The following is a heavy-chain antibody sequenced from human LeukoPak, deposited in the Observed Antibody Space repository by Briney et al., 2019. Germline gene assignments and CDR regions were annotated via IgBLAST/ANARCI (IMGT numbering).Heavy chain of an antibody. Sequence: AGGSLRLSCAASGFTFSDYYMSWIRQAPGKGLEWVSYISSSGSTIYYADSVKGRFTISRDNAKNSLYLQINSLRAEDTAVYYCAREGPDTFSGQIDYWGQGTLVTVSS. CDR3: AREGPDTFSGQIDY. CDR1: GFTFSDYY. V-gene: IGHV3-11*01. J-gene: IGHJ4*02. CDR2: ISSSGSTI. D-gene: IGHD3-16*01.